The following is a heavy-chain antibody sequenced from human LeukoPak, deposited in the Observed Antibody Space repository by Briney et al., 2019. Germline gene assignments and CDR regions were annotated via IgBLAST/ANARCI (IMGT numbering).Heavy chain of an antibody. CDR2: IYYSGST. V-gene: IGHV4-39*07. CDR1: GGSISSSSYY. J-gene: IGHJ6*02. D-gene: IGHD3-10*01. Sequence: PSETLSLTCTVSGGSISSSSYYWGWIRQPPGKGLEWIGSIYYSGSTYYNPSLKSRVTISVDTSKNQFSLKLSSVTAADTAVYYCASIPLRFGSYGDYYYGMDVWGQGTTVTVSS. CDR3: ASIPLRFGSYGDYYYGMDV.